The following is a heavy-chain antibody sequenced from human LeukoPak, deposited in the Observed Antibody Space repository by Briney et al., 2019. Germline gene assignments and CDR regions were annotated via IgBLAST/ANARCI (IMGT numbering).Heavy chain of an antibody. Sequence: GGSLRLSCAASGFTFSSYWMHWVRRAPGKGLVWVSRINSDGTTTYADSVKGRFTISRDNAKNTLYLQMNRLRAEDTALYYCASAYYYRLPDWGQGTLVTVSS. CDR3: ASAYYYRLPD. J-gene: IGHJ4*02. CDR2: INSDGTT. D-gene: IGHD3-10*01. V-gene: IGHV3-74*01. CDR1: GFTFSSYW.